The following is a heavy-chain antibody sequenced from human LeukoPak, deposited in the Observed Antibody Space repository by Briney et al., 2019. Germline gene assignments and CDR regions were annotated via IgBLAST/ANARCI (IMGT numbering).Heavy chain of an antibody. CDR1: GFTFSSYA. V-gene: IGHV3-33*08. D-gene: IGHD6-13*01. CDR3: ARSPPQLVLFDY. J-gene: IGHJ4*02. CDR2: IWYDGSNK. Sequence: GGSLRLSCAASGFTFSSYAMSWVRQAPGKGLEWVAVIWYDGSNKYYADSVKGRFTISRDNSKNTLYLQMNSLRAEDTAVYYCARSPPQLVLFDYWGQGTLVTVSS.